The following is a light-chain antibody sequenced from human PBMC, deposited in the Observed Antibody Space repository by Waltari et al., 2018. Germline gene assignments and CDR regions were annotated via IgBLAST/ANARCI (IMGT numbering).Light chain of an antibody. J-gene: IGKJ5*01. CDR3: MQGIHLPIT. CDR2: EVS. V-gene: IGKV2-29*02. Sequence: SLLHRDGKTYWCGYLHKPGQCPQLLIYEVSSRFSGVPDRVSGSGSGTDFTLKISRVEAEDVGVYYCMQGIHLPITFGQGTRLEIK. CDR1: SLLHRDGKTY.